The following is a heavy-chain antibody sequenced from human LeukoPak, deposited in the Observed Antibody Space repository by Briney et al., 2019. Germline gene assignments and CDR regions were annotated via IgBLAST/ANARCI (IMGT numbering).Heavy chain of an antibody. CDR3: ARDPYSGAYGDTYYYYMDV. CDR1: GFSFSSYN. Sequence: GGSLRLSCEASGFSFSSYNMDWVRQTPGKGLEWISSITTSSSYTFYADSVKGRFTISRDNARNSLYLQMNSLTAEDTAVYYCARDPYSGAYGDTYYYYMDVWGKGTTVTVSS. J-gene: IGHJ6*03. D-gene: IGHD1-26*01. V-gene: IGHV3-21*01. CDR2: ITTSSSYT.